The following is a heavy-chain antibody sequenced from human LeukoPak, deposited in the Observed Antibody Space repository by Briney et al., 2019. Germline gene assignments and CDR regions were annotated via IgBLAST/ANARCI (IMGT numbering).Heavy chain of an antibody. D-gene: IGHD3-16*01. Sequence: PSETLSLTCTVSGGSISSGSYYWSWIRQPAGKGLEWIGRIYTSGSTNYNPSLKSRVTISVDTSENQFSLKLSSVTAADTAVYYCARGRALLKPRGGGYFDLWGRGILVTVSS. CDR2: IYTSGST. CDR1: GGSISSGSYY. V-gene: IGHV4-61*02. CDR3: ARGRALLKPRGGGYFDL. J-gene: IGHJ2*01.